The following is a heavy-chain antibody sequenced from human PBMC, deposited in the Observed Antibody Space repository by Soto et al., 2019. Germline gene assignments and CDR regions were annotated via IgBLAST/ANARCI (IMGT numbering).Heavy chain of an antibody. CDR1: GFTFSSYS. CDR3: ARSPGGSYRPDDAFDI. D-gene: IGHD1-26*01. J-gene: IGHJ3*02. V-gene: IGHV3-21*01. CDR2: ISSSSSYI. Sequence: GGSLRLSCAASGFTFSSYSMNWVRQAPGKGLEWVSSISSSSSYIYYADSVKGRFTISRDNAKNSLYLQMNSLRAEDTAVYYCARSPGGSYRPDDAFDIWGQGTMVTVSS.